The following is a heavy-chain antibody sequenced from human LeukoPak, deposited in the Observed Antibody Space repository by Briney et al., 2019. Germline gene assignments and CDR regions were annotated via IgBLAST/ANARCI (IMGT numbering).Heavy chain of an antibody. V-gene: IGHV3-48*01. Sequence: GGSLRLSCAASGFTFSSHNMNWVGQAPGRGVEGISYITTGSSTIKYADSVKCRFTISRDNTKSSLYLQMNSLRAEDTAVYYCARDRGAVGGLLSYHFYYMDVWGKGTPVTVS. CDR1: GFTFSSHN. D-gene: IGHD3-16*01. J-gene: IGHJ6*03. CDR3: ARDRGAVGGLLSYHFYYMDV. CDR2: ITTGSSTI.